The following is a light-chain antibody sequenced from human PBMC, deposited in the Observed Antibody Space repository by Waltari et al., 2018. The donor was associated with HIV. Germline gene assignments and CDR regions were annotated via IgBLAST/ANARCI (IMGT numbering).Light chain of an antibody. V-gene: IGLV1-47*01. J-gene: IGLJ2*01. CDR2: GNN. CDR3: AAWGDSLSNVV. CDR1: SSNIGSNY. Sequence: QSVLTQPPSASGTPGQRVTISCSGSSSNIGSNYVYWSQQPPGTAPKLLIYGNNQRPSGVPDRFSGSKSGTSASLAISGLRSEDEANYYCAAWGDSLSNVVFGGGTKLTVL.